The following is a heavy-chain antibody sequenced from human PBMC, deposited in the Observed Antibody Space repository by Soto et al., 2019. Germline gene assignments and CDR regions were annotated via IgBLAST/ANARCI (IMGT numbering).Heavy chain of an antibody. V-gene: IGHV4-59*08. CDR1: GGSITGDY. CDR2: IYYTGTT. Sequence: ETLSLTCTVSGGSITGDYWSWIRQPPGKGLEWIGYIYYTGTTSYNPSLKSRVTMSVEASKNQFSLNLSSMTAADTAVYYCARLGEAAFDIWGQGTVVTVSS. CDR3: ARLGEAAFDI. J-gene: IGHJ3*02. D-gene: IGHD3-16*01.